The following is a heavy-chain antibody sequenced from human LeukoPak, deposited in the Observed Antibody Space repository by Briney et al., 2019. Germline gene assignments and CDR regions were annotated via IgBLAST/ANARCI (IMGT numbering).Heavy chain of an antibody. Sequence: SDTLSLTSAVYAGPFSCYYWSWIRQPPGKGLEWIGEINHSGSTNYNPSLKSRVTISVDTSKNQFSLKLSSVTAADTAVYYCARGRGSRAMVRGPIGYWGQGTLVTVSS. V-gene: IGHV4-34*01. CDR1: AGPFSCYY. CDR3: ARGRGSRAMVRGPIGY. J-gene: IGHJ4*02. CDR2: INHSGST. D-gene: IGHD3-10*01.